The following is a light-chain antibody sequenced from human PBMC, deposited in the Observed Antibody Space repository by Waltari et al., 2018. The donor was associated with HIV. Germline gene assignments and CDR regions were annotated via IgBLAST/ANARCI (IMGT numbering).Light chain of an antibody. CDR2: KAS. CDR3: QQYKDFPIT. CDR1: QNIGNN. Sequence: DIQMTQSPSSLSASVGDRVTITCRASQNIGNNLIWYQQKPGKAPKLLIYKASTLESGVPSRFSGSGSGTAFSLTISSLQPDDFATYYCQQYKDFPITFGGGTKVEIK. V-gene: IGKV1-5*03. J-gene: IGKJ4*01.